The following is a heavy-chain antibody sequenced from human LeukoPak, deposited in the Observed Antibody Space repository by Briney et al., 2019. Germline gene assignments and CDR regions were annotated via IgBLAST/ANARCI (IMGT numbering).Heavy chain of an antibody. J-gene: IGHJ4*02. CDR1: GGSFSGYY. V-gene: IGHV4-34*01. D-gene: IGHD3-3*01. Sequence: SETLSLTCAVYGGSFSGYYWSWIRQPPGKGLEWIGEINHSGSTNYNPSLKSRVTISVDTSKNQFSLKLSSVTAADTAVYYCARGRKYDFWSGYKGLDYWGQGTLVTVSS. CDR3: ARGRKYDFWSGYKGLDY. CDR2: INHSGST.